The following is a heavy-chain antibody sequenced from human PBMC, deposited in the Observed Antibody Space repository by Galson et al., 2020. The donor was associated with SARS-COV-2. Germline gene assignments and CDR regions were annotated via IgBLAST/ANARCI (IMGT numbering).Heavy chain of an antibody. Sequence: ASVKVSCKASGYTFTSYYMHWVRQAPGQGLEWMGIINPSGGSTSYAQKFQGRVTMTRDTSTSTVYMELSSLRSEDTAVYYCASRTGDYLMNEGYGMDVWGQGTTVTVSS. CDR1: GYTFTSYY. CDR2: INPSGGST. V-gene: IGHV1-46*01. D-gene: IGHD1-1*01. J-gene: IGHJ6*02. CDR3: ASRTGDYLMNEGYGMDV.